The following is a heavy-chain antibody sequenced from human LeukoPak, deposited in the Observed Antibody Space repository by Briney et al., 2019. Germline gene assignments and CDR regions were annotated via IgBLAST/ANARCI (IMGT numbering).Heavy chain of an antibody. CDR3: ATKKRDYGDSPFDY. CDR2: FDPEDGET. J-gene: IGHJ4*02. D-gene: IGHD4-17*01. CDR1: GYTLTELS. V-gene: IGHV1-24*01. Sequence: ASVKVSCKVSGYTLTELSMHWVRQAPGKGLEWMGGFDPEDGETIYAQKFQGRVTMTRDTSTSTVYMELSSLRSEDTAVYYCATKKRDYGDSPFDYWGRGTLVTVSS.